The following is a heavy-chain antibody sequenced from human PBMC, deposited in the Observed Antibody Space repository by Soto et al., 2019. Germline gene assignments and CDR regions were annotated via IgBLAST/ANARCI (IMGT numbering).Heavy chain of an antibody. CDR2: ITHSGNT. D-gene: IGHD3-10*01. Sequence: ASETLSLTCAVYGGSFSNYYWTWIRQPPGKGLEWIGEITHSGNTISNPSLKSRFAISVDTSKNQFSLHLMSLTAADTAVYYCARSGRSGTENQCYTYFDDWGQGTLVTVSS. CDR3: ARSGRSGTENQCYTYFDD. CDR1: GGSFSNYY. V-gene: IGHV4-34*01. J-gene: IGHJ4*02.